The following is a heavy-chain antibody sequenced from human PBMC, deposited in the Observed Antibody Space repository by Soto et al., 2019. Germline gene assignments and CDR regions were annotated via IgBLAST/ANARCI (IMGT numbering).Heavy chain of an antibody. CDR1: GGTFSSYA. Sequence: SSVKVSCTDSGGTFSSYAISWVRQAPGQGLEWMGGIIPIFGTANYAQKFQGRVTITADESTSTAYMELSSLRSEDTAVYYCASWRGQPVLSFAQEYYYYGMDVWGQ. D-gene: IGHD6-6*01. V-gene: IGHV1-69*13. CDR2: IIPIFGTA. CDR3: ASWRGQPVLSFAQEYYYYGMDV. J-gene: IGHJ6*02.